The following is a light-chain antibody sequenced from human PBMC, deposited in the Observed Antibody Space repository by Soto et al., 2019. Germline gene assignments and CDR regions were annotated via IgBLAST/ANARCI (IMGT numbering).Light chain of an antibody. CDR1: SSDVGSYNL. CDR3: CSYAGSSPYVV. Sequence: QSVLTQPASVSGSPGQSITISCTGTSSDVGSYNLVSWYQQHPGKAPKLMIYEGSKRPSGVSNRFSGSKSGNTASLTISGLQAEDEADHYCCSYAGSSPYVVFGGGTKLTVL. CDR2: EGS. J-gene: IGLJ2*01. V-gene: IGLV2-23*01.